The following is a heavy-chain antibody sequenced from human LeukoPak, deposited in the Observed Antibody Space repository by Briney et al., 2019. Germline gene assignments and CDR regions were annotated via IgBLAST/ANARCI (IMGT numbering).Heavy chain of an antibody. CDR1: GFSLSTSGVC. CDR3: AHTPSDHDAFDI. V-gene: IGHV2-5*02. Sequence: SGPTLVNPTQTLTLTCTFSGFSLSTSGVCVSWIRQPPGKALEWLALIYWDDDKRYSPSLKSRLTITKDTSKNQVVLTMTNMDPVDTATYYCAHTPSDHDAFDIWGQGTMVTVSS. J-gene: IGHJ3*02. CDR2: IYWDDDK.